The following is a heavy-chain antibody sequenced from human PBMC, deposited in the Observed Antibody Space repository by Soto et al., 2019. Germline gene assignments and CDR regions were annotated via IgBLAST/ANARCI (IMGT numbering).Heavy chain of an antibody. CDR3: ARERAPYSGSRYADY. D-gene: IGHD1-26*01. CDR1: GFTFSKYG. CDR2: ISYDGSNK. V-gene: IGHV3-30*03. Sequence: PGGSLRLSCAASGFTFSKYGIHWVRHAPGKGLEWVTFISYDGSNKNYADSVKGRFTISRDDSKSTLYLQMNSLRLQDTGMYYCARERAPYSGSRYADYWGQGTLVTVSS. J-gene: IGHJ4*02.